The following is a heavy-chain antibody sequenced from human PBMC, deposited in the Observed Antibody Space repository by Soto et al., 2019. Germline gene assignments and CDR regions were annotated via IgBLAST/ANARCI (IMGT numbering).Heavy chain of an antibody. D-gene: IGHD2-15*01. V-gene: IGHV3-7*01. CDR1: GFTFGSYW. CDR3: VREFCSGGNCYTYYFDP. J-gene: IGHJ5*02. Sequence: PGGSLRLSCAASGFTFGSYWMSWVRQAPGKGLEWVANIKKDGSEKYYADSVKGRFTISRDNAKSTLFLQMNSLRDEDTAVYYCVREFCSGGNCYTYYFDPWGQGIPVTV. CDR2: IKKDGSEK.